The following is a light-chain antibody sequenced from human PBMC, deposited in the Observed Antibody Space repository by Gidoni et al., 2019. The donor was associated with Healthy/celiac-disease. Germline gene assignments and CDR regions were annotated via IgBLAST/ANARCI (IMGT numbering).Light chain of an antibody. J-gene: IGKJ1*01. CDR3: QQYNNCPPWT. Sequence: EIVMTQYPATLSVSPGERATLSCRASQSVSSNLAWYQQKPGQAPRLLIYGASTRATGIPARFSGSGSGTEFTLTISSLQSEDFAVYYCQQYNNCPPWTFGQGTKVEIK. V-gene: IGKV3-15*01. CDR1: QSVSSN. CDR2: GAS.